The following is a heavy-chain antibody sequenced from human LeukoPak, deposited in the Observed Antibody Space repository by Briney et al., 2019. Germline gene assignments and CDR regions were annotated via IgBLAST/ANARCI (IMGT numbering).Heavy chain of an antibody. V-gene: IGHV3-33*01. D-gene: IGHD6-19*01. CDR2: IWYDGSNK. CDR3: ARAEAVADAFDI. J-gene: IGHJ3*02. CDR1: GFTFSSYG. Sequence: GGSLRLSCAASGFTFSSYGMHWVRQAPGKGLEWVAVIWYDGSNKYYADSVKGRFTISRDNSKNTLYLQMNSLRAEDTAVYYCARAEAVADAFDIWGQGTMVTVSS.